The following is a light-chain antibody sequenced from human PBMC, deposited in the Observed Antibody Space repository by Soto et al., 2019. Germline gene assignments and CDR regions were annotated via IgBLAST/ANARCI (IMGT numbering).Light chain of an antibody. V-gene: IGKV3D-15*01. Sequence: VVLTQSPGTLSLSPGERATLSCRASQSVSSNLAWYQQKPGQAPRLLIYGASTRATGIPARFSGNGSGTEFTLTISSLQSEDFAVYYCHQYNNWPPWTFGQGTKVDIK. CDR2: GAS. CDR3: HQYNNWPPWT. J-gene: IGKJ1*01. CDR1: QSVSSN.